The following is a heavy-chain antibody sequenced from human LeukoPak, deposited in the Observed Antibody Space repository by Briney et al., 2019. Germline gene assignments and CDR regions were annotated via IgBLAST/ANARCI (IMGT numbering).Heavy chain of an antibody. CDR2: ISGSGGST. V-gene: IGHV3-23*01. D-gene: IGHD6-19*01. Sequence: PGGSLRLSCAASGFTFSSYAMSWVRQAPGKGLEWVSVISGSGGSTYYADSVKGRFTISRDNSKNTLYLQMNSLRAEDTAVYYCAKAVAGTWYYFEYWGQGPLVTVSS. J-gene: IGHJ4*02. CDR3: AKAVAGTWYYFEY. CDR1: GFTFSSYA.